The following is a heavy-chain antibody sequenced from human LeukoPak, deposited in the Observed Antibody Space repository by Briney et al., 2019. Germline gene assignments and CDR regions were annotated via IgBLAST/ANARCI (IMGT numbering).Heavy chain of an antibody. CDR1: GGSISSGSYY. V-gene: IGHV4-61*02. CDR2: IYTSGST. Sequence: PSQTLSLTCTVSGGSISSGSYYWSWIRHPAGKGLEWIGRIYTSGSTNYNPSLKSRVTISVDTSKNQFSLKLSSVTAADTAVYYCARLPHYWGQGTLVTVSS. CDR3: ARLPHY. J-gene: IGHJ4*02.